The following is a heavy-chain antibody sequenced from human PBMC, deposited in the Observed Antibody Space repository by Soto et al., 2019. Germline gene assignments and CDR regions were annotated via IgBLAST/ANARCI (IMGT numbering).Heavy chain of an antibody. CDR1: GFTFSSYA. D-gene: IGHD6-13*01. CDR2: ISGSGGST. CDR3: ATIGPFGRSWYTSRFDL. Sequence: GGSLRLSCAASGFTFSSYAMSWVRQAPGKGLEWVSAISGSGGSTYYADSVKGRFTISRDNSKNTLYLQMNSLRAEDTAVYYCATIGPFGRSWYTSRFDLWGRGTLVTVSS. J-gene: IGHJ2*01. V-gene: IGHV3-23*01.